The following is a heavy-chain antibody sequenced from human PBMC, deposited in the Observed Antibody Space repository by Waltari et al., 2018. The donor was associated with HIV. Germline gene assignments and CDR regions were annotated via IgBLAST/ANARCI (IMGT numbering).Heavy chain of an antibody. CDR3: ARGGDGYNLAHALEI. CDR2: TCYSDST. D-gene: IGHD5-12*01. CDR1: GCSVSSTTSY. Sequence: QVQLQESGPGLVKPSETLSLTCTVSGCSVSSTTSYWGWIRQPPGKGLEWIGFTCYSDSTSCNPSLKSRVTMSVDTSKTQFTLRLTSVTAADTVGYDCARGGDGYNLAHALEIWGQGTMVTVSS. V-gene: IGHV4-61*01. J-gene: IGHJ3*02.